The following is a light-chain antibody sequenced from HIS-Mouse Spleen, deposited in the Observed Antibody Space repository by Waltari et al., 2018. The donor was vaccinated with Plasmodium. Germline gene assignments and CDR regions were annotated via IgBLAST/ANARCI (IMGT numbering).Light chain of an antibody. CDR2: AAS. CDR1: QGISSA. CDR3: QQFNSYPQGT. Sequence: IQLTQSPSSLSASFCYILPITCRARQGISSALALYQQKPGKVPKLLIYAASSLESGVPSRFSGSGSGTDFTLTISSLQPEDFATYYCQQFNSYPQGTFGQGTRLEIK. V-gene: IGKV1-13*02. J-gene: IGKJ5*01.